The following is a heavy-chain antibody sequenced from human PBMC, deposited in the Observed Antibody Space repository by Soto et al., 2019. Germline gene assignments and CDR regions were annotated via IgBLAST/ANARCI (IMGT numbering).Heavy chain of an antibody. CDR1: GGSISSYY. D-gene: IGHD3-3*01. CDR3: ARDKDFWSGNRNVNWFDP. CDR2: IYYSGST. Sequence: SETLSLTCTVSGGSISSYYWSWIRQPPGKGLEWIGYIYYSGSTNYNPSLKSRVTISVDTSKNQFSLKLSSVTAADTAVYYCARDKDFWSGNRNVNWFDPWGQGTLVTVSS. V-gene: IGHV4-59*01. J-gene: IGHJ5*02.